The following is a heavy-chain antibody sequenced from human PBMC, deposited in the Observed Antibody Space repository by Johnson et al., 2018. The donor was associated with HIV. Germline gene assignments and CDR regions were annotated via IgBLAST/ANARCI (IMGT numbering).Heavy chain of an antibody. CDR3: AKDAVVIPAANPDAFDI. J-gene: IGHJ3*02. Sequence: QVQLLESGGGLVKPGGSLRLSCAASGFIFSTYGIHWVRQTPGKGLEWVAVISYDGSNKYYADSVKGRFTISRDNSKNTLYLQMNSLRAEDTAVYYCAKDAVVIPAANPDAFDIWGQGTMVTVSS. CDR2: ISYDGSNK. D-gene: IGHD2-2*01. CDR1: GFIFSTYG. V-gene: IGHV3-30*18.